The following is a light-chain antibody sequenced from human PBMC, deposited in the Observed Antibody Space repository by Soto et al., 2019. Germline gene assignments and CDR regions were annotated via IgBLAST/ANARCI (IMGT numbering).Light chain of an antibody. CDR3: TSYTSTTNFYV. CDR2: EVS. J-gene: IGLJ1*01. V-gene: IGLV2-18*02. Sequence: SLLTQPPSLSRSPGQSGTITCTGTGSDVGGYNRVSWYQQRPGTAPKIMIYEVSNRPSGVPDRFSGSKSGNTASLAISGLQAEDEADYYCTSYTSTTNFYVFGSGTKVTVL. CDR1: GSDVGGYNR.